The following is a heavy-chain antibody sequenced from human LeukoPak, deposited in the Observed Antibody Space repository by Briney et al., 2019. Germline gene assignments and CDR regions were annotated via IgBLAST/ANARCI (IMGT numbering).Heavy chain of an antibody. J-gene: IGHJ6*02. CDR2: IRYDGSNK. CDR3: ARPARLYCSGGSCYAGCYGMDV. Sequence: AGGSLRLSCAASGFTFSRYGMHWVRQAPGKGLEWVAFIRYDGSNKYYADSVKGRFTISRDNSKNTLYLQMNSLRAEDTAVYYCARPARLYCSGGSCYAGCYGMDVWGQGTTVTVSS. CDR1: GFTFSRYG. D-gene: IGHD2-15*01. V-gene: IGHV3-30*02.